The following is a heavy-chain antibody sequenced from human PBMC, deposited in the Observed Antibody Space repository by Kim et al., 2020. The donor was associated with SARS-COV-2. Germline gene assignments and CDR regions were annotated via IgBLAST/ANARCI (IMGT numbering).Heavy chain of an antibody. D-gene: IGHD6-19*01. CDR1: GFTFSDYY. CDR2: ISSSSSYT. J-gene: IGHJ4*02. CDR3: ARDFSPYSSGQNLFDY. Sequence: GGSLRLSCAASGFTFSDYYMSWIRQAPGKGLEWVSYISSSSSYTNYADSVKGRFTISRDNAKNSLYLQMNSLRAEDTAVYYCARDFSPYSSGQNLFDYWGQGTLVTVSS. V-gene: IGHV3-11*05.